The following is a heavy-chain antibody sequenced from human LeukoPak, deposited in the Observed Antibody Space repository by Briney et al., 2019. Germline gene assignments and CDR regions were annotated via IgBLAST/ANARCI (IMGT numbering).Heavy chain of an antibody. CDR3: ARHPVGATDDDAFDI. Sequence: QPGRSLRLSCTASGFTFGDYAMSWFRQAPGKGLEWVGFIRAKTYGGTTQYAASVKDRFTISRDDSKSIAYLQWSSLKASDTAMYYCARHPVGATDDDAFDIWGQGTMVTVSS. J-gene: IGHJ3*02. CDR2: IRAKTYGGTT. CDR1: GFTFGDYA. V-gene: IGHV3-49*03. D-gene: IGHD1-26*01.